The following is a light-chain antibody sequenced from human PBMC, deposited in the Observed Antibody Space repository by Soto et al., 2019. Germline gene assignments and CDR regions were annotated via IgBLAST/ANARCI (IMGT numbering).Light chain of an antibody. V-gene: IGKV3-20*01. Sequence: EIVLTHSPGTLSLSPGERATLSCRATQSVYNNYLAWYQLKPGQAPRLVIYGASSRATGIPDRFNGSGSGTDFTLTISRLEPEDSAVYYCQQYDTLLRTFGQGTKVDIK. CDR3: QQYDTLLRT. J-gene: IGKJ1*01. CDR2: GAS. CDR1: QSVYNNY.